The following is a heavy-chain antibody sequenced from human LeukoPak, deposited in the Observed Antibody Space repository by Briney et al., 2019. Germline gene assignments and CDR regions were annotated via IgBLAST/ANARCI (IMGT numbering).Heavy chain of an antibody. J-gene: IGHJ6*02. Sequence: SVKVSCKASGGTFSSYAISWVRQAPGPGLEWMGGIIPIFGTANYAQKFQGRVTITADESTSTAYMELSSLRSEDTAVYYCARELRSVLLWFGESPGYYYGMDVWGQGTTVTVSS. CDR3: ARELRSVLLWFGESPGYYYGMDV. D-gene: IGHD3-10*01. CDR2: IIPIFGTA. V-gene: IGHV1-69*13. CDR1: GGTFSSYA.